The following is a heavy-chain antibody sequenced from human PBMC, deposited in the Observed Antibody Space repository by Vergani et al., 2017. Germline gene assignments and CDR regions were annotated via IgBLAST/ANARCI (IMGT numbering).Heavy chain of an antibody. Sequence: EVQLVESGGGLIQPGGSLRLSCAASGFTVSSNYMSWVRQAPGKGLEWVSVIYSGGSTYYADSVKGRFTISRDNSDNMVYLQMSSLSAEDTAVYYCARAGSMAGNFGWFDPWGQGTLVTVSS. V-gene: IGHV3-53*01. CDR2: IYSGGST. CDR1: GFTVSSNY. J-gene: IGHJ5*02. CDR3: ARAGSMAGNFGWFDP. D-gene: IGHD6-19*01.